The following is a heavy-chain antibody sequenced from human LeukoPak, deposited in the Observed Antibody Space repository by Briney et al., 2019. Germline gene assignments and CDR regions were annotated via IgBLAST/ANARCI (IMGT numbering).Heavy chain of an antibody. CDR2: ICGSGGST. V-gene: IGHV3-23*01. Sequence: GGSLRLSCAASGFTFSSYAMSWLRQAPGKGLEWVSVICGSGGSTFYADSVKGRFTISRNNSNNTLYLKMNSLRAGDTAVYYCAKAEMATRHFDYWGQGALVTVSS. J-gene: IGHJ4*02. CDR1: GFTFSSYA. CDR3: AKAEMATRHFDY. D-gene: IGHD5-24*01.